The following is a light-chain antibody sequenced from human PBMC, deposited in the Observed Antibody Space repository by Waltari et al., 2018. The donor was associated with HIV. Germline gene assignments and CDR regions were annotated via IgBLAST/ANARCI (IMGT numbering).Light chain of an antibody. CDR2: DES. V-gene: IGLV3-21*02. Sequence: SSVLTHPPSVSVAPGQAARITCGGNNIGRKSVHGYQQKPGQAPVLVVYDESDRPSGIPERFSGSNSGNTATLTISRVEAGDEADNYCQVWDSSSDHPVFGGGTKLTVL. CDR3: QVWDSSSDHPV. CDR1: NIGRKS. J-gene: IGLJ3*02.